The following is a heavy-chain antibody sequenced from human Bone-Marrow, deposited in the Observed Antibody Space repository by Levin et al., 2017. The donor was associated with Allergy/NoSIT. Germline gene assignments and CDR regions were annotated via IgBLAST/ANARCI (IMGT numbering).Heavy chain of an antibody. CDR2: ISYDGSNK. CDR1: GFTFSSYG. D-gene: IGHD6-13*01. CDR3: AKVSQQLVYYYYGMDV. J-gene: IGHJ6*02. V-gene: IGHV3-30*18. Sequence: GESLKISCAASGFTFSSYGMHWVRQAPGKGLEWVAVISYDGSNKYYADSVKGRFTISRDNSKNTLYLQMNSLRAEDTAVYYCAKVSQQLVYYYYGMDVWGQGTTVTVSS.